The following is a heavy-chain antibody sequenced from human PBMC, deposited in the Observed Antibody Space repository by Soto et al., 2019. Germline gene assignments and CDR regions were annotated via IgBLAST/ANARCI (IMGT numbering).Heavy chain of an antibody. CDR2: SAAYNDDT. V-gene: IGHV1-18*01. J-gene: IGHJ4*02. CDR1: GYSFPDYG. CDR3: ARSRSSAMVTSDY. Sequence: QVQLVQSGTEVKKPGASVKVSCKTSGYSFPDYGVTWVRQAPGEGLQWMGWSAAYNDDTDYAQDFQGRVTMTTDTSTSTAYMEPRSLRSDGTAVYFCARSRSSAMVTSDYWGQGTLVTVSS. D-gene: IGHD2-2*01.